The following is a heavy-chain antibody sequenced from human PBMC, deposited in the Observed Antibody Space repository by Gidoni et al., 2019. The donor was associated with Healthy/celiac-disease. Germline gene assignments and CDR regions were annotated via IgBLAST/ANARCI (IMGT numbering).Heavy chain of an antibody. J-gene: IGHJ4*02. V-gene: IGHV4-30-4*01. Sequence: PGLVKPSQPLSPTCHVTVGSISRGVYYWSWIRLPPGKGLEWIGYIYYSGSTDYNPALKSRFTISVDTSKNLFSLKLSSVTAADTAVYYCARDLFSSWYPNFDYWGQGTLVTVSS. CDR3: ARDLFSSWYPNFDY. CDR1: VGSISRGVYY. D-gene: IGHD6-13*01. CDR2: IYYSGST.